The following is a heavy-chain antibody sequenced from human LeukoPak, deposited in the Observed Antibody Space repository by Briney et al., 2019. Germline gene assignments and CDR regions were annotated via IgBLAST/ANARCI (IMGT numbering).Heavy chain of an antibody. D-gene: IGHD5-24*01. V-gene: IGHV3-30*04. CDR2: ISYDGSNK. J-gene: IGHJ6*03. CDR1: GFTFSSYA. Sequence: GGSLRLSCAASGFTFSSYAMHWVRQAPGKGLEWVAVISYDGSNKYYADSVKGRFTISRDNSKNTLYLQMNSLRAEDTAVYYCAKDSMATAYYYYYYMDVWGKGTTVTVSS. CDR3: AKDSMATAYYYYYYMDV.